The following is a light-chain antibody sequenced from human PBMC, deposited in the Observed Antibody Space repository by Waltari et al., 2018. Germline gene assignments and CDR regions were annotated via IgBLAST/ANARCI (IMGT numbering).Light chain of an antibody. Sequence: DIVMTQSPDSLAVSLGERATINCKSSQSVLCRTNNKNCLAWYQQKPGQPPKLLIYWASTRESGVPDRFSGSGYGTDFTLTISSLQAEDVAVYYCQQYDSTPTWTFGQGTKVEIK. CDR3: QQYDSTPTWT. V-gene: IGKV4-1*01. J-gene: IGKJ1*01. CDR1: QSVLCRTNNKNC. CDR2: WAS.